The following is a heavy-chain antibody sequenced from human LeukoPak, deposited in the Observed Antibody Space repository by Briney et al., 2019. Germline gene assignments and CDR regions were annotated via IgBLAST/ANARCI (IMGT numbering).Heavy chain of an antibody. CDR2: ISSSSSYI. D-gene: IGHD2-21*01. Sequence: GGSLRLSCAASGFTFSSYSMNWVRQAPGKGLEWVSSISSSSSYIYYADSVKGRFTISRDNAKNSLYLQMDSLRAEDTAVYYCARKNCGGASRVTWSAPWGQGPLVPVPS. CDR1: GFTFSSYS. CDR3: ARKNCGGASRVTWSAP. J-gene: IGHJ5*02. V-gene: IGHV3-21*01.